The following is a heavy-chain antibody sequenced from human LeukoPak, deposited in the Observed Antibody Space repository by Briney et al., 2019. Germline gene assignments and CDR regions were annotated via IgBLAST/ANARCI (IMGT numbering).Heavy chain of an antibody. CDR2: ISGSGGST. CDR3: ARDIDQVLRYFDWLSTGNAFDI. J-gene: IGHJ3*02. CDR1: GFTFSSYA. D-gene: IGHD3-9*01. V-gene: IGHV3-23*01. Sequence: PGGSLRLSCAASGFTFSSYAMSWVRQAPGKGLEWVSAISGSGGSTYYADSVKGRFTISRDNSKNTLYLQMNSLRAEDTAVYYCARDIDQVLRYFDWLSTGNAFDIWGQGTMVTVSS.